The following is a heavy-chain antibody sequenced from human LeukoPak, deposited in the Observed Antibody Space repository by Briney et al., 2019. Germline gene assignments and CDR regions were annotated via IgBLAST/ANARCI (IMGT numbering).Heavy chain of an antibody. CDR1: GGTFSSYA. V-gene: IGHV1-69*05. CDR3: ARVQDTVTHVRGRTNNWFDP. Sequence: SVKVSCKASGGTFSSYAISWVRQAPGQGLEWMGRIIPIFGTANYAQKFQGRVTITTDESTSTAYMELSSLRSEDTAVYYSARVQDTVTHVRGRTNNWFDPWGQGTLVTVS. J-gene: IGHJ5*02. D-gene: IGHD4-17*01. CDR2: IIPIFGTA.